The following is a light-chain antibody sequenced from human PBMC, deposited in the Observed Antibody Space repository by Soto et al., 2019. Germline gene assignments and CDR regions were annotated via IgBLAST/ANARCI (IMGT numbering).Light chain of an antibody. CDR1: QSVGSN. CDR3: QQYKDWYT. J-gene: IGKJ2*01. Sequence: EIVMTQSPATLSVSPGERATLSCRASQSVGSNLAWYQHRPGQAPRLLILGASTRDNGVPARVSGSGSGTEFTLTISVLQSEDSAVYYCQQYKDWYTFGQGTKLQIK. CDR2: GAS. V-gene: IGKV3-15*01.